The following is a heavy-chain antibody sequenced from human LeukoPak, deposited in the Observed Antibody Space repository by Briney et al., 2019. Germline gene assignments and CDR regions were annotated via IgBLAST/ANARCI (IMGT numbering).Heavy chain of an antibody. CDR1: GFTVSNNY. Sequence: GGSLRLSCAASGFTVSNNYMNWVRQAPGKGLEWVSLIYSGGSTHYADSVKGRFTIPRDSSRNTLYLQMNSLRVEDTAVYYCARDPSAVAINTYGWGQGTLVTVSS. D-gene: IGHD6-13*01. V-gene: IGHV3-66*01. J-gene: IGHJ4*02. CDR3: ARDPSAVAINTYG. CDR2: IYSGGST.